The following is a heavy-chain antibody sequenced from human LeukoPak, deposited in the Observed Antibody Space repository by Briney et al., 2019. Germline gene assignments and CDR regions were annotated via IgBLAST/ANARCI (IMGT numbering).Heavy chain of an antibody. J-gene: IGHJ4*02. Sequence: GGSLRLSCAASGFTFSTYAIHWVRQAPGKGLEWVAVISYDGSNKYYADSVKGRFTISRDNAKNSLFLQVNSLRAEDTAVYYCARGASSSWIYFDYWGQGALVTVSS. V-gene: IGHV3-30-3*01. D-gene: IGHD6-13*01. CDR1: GFTFSTYA. CDR2: ISYDGSNK. CDR3: ARGASSSWIYFDY.